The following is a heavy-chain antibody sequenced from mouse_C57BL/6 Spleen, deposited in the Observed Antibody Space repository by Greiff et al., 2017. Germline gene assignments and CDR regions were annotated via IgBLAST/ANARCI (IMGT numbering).Heavy chain of an antibody. Sequence: VQLQQSGAELVKPGASVKLSCTASGFNIKDYYMHWVKQRTEQGLEWIGRIDPEDGETKYAPKFQGKATITADTSSNTAYLQLSSLTSEDTAVYDCASYYCGSSYVEDFEVWGTGTTGTVAS. CDR2: IDPEDGET. J-gene: IGHJ1*03. CDR1: GFNIKDYY. D-gene: IGHD1-1*01. V-gene: IGHV14-2*01. CDR3: ASYYCGSSYVEDFEV.